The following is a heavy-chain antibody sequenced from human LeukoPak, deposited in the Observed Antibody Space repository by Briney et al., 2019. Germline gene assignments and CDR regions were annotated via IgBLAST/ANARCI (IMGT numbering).Heavy chain of an antibody. CDR3: ARVDTKSYGSAYMDV. Sequence: SGGSLRLSCEASGLTFSRSSINWVRQAPGKGLEWVAYISFTSGTIYYADSVEGRFTASRDNARNSSFLQLKALRAEDTAVYYCARVDTKSYGSAYMDVWGSGTTVTVSS. J-gene: IGHJ6*03. D-gene: IGHD3-10*01. V-gene: IGHV3-48*04. CDR1: GLTFSRSS. CDR2: ISFTSGTI.